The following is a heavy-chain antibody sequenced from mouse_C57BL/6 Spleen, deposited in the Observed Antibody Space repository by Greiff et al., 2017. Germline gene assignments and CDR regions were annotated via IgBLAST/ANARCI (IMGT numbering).Heavy chain of an antibody. J-gene: IGHJ3*01. D-gene: IGHD2-2*01. V-gene: IGHV1-64*01. CDR3: GGGLGLRRGFAY. CDR2: IHPNSGST. Sequence: VKLMESGAELVKPGASVKLSCKASGYTFTSYWMHWVKQRPGQGLEWIGMIHPNSGSTNYNEKFKSKATLTVDKSSSTAYMQLSSLTSEDSAVYYGGGGLGLRRGFAYWGQGTLVTVSA. CDR1: GYTFTSYW.